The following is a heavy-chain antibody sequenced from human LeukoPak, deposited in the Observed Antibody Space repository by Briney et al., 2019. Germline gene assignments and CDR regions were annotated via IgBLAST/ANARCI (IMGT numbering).Heavy chain of an antibody. CDR1: GYTFTGYY. J-gene: IGHJ4*02. D-gene: IGHD2-15*01. CDR3: ARGGSMVENKAVIDY. CDR2: INPNSGGT. Sequence: GASVKVSCKASGYTFTGYYMHWVRQAPGQGLEWMGRINPNSGGTNYAQKFQGRVTMTRDTSISTAYMELSRLRSDDTAVYYCARGGSMVENKAVIDYWGQGTLVTVSS. V-gene: IGHV1-2*06.